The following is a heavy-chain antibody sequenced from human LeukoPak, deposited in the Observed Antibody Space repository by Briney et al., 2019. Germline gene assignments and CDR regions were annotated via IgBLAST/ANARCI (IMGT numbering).Heavy chain of an antibody. CDR2: INHSGST. CDR3: PREVGYCSSTSCYTGAFDI. V-gene: IGHV4-34*01. CDR1: GGSFSGYY. D-gene: IGHD2-2*02. Sequence: PSETLSLTRAVYGGSFSGYYWSWIRQPPGKGLEWIGEINHSGSTNYNPSLKSRVTISVDTSKNQFSLKLSSVTAADTAVYYCPREVGYCSSTSCYTGAFDIWGQGTMVTVSS. J-gene: IGHJ3*02.